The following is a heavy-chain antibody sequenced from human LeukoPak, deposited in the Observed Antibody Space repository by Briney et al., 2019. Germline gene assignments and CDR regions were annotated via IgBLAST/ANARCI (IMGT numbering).Heavy chain of an antibody. CDR1: GFTFSSYS. Sequence: GGSLRLSCAASGFTFSSYSINWVGQAPGKGREGVSSISSGSSYIYYADSVKGRFTISNYNAKHALYLQMNSLRAEDTAVYYCARGMGPFDWCFDYWGQGTLVTVSS. CDR3: ARGMGPFDWCFDY. CDR2: ISSGSSYI. V-gene: IGHV3-21*01. D-gene: IGHD3-9*01. J-gene: IGHJ4*02.